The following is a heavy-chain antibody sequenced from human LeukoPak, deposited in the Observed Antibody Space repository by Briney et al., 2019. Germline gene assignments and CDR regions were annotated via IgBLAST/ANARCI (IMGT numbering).Heavy chain of an antibody. J-gene: IGHJ6*03. V-gene: IGHV3-23*01. CDR2: IGGNGGYT. CDR3: ARDFIHRRGHYYYMDV. Sequence: GGSLRLSCAASGFTFSTYAMSWVRQAPGKGLEWVSTIGGNGGYTYYGDSVKGRFTISRDNSKNTLYLQMNSLRAEDTAVYYCARDFIHRRGHYYYMDVWGKGTTVTVSS. CDR1: GFTFSTYA.